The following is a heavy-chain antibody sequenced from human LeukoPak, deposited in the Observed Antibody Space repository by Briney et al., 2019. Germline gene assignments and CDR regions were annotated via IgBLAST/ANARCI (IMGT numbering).Heavy chain of an antibody. J-gene: IGHJ4*02. CDR2: ISGSGGST. D-gene: IGHD6-13*01. CDR3: ARDIAASVDY. Sequence: AGGSLRLSCAASGFTFSSYAMSWVRQAPGKGLEWVSAISGSGGSTYYADSVKGRFTISRDNAKNTLYLQMNSLRAEDTAIYYCARDIAASVDYWGQGTLVAVSS. V-gene: IGHV3-23*01. CDR1: GFTFSSYA.